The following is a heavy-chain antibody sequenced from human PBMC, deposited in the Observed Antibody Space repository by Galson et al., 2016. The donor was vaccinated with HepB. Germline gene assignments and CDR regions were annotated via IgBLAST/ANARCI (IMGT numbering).Heavy chain of an antibody. J-gene: IGHJ6*04. V-gene: IGHV3-64*04. Sequence: SLRLSCAASGFSFSSYGMYWVRQAPGKGLEYVSAISSDGGGTYYADSVKGRFTISRDDSKNTVYLQMNSLKAEDTAVYYCARDFWFGEFTDPGGLDVWGKGTTVTVAS. CDR2: ISSDGGGT. CDR3: ARDFWFGEFTDPGGLDV. CDR1: GFSFSSYG. D-gene: IGHD3-10*01.